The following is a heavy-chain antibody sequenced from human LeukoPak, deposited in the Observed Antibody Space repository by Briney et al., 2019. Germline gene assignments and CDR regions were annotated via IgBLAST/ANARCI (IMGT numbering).Heavy chain of an antibody. CDR3: TRSPDIDILTGYSRYYFDY. J-gene: IGHJ4*02. CDR1: GYSFTTYW. CDR2: IYPGDSDT. Sequence: GESLKISCKGSGYSFTTYWIGWVRQMPGKGLEWMGVIYPGDSDTRYSPSFQGQVTISADKSISTAYLQWNSLKASDTAIYYCTRSPDIDILTGYSRYYFDYWGQGTLVTVSS. D-gene: IGHD3-9*01. V-gene: IGHV5-51*01.